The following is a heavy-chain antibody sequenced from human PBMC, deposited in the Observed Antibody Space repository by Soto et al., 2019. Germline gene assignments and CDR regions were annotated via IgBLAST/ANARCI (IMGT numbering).Heavy chain of an antibody. D-gene: IGHD3-3*02. CDR3: VKDAPQPFSD. CDR1: GFDFSNYG. Sequence: EVQLLESGGGLVQPGGSLRISCAASGFDFSNYGMSWVRQAPGKGLEWVSAISGTAHASYYAASVKGRFTISRVNSKNTLYLHMHSLRVEDTAVYFCVKDAPQPFSDWGQGTLVTVSS. V-gene: IGHV3-23*01. J-gene: IGHJ4*02. CDR2: ISGTAHAS.